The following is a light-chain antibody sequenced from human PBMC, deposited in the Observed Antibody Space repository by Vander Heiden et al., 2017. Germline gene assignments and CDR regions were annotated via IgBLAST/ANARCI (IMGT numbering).Light chain of an antibody. Sequence: DIVMTESTLSLRVSPGESDHISCRSSESLQDSNGRNYLDWYLVKPGQSPQLLIYLGSNRASGVPDRFSGSGSGTDFTLKISRVEADDVGLYYCMQAHQTPQTFGQGTKVEIK. CDR2: LGS. J-gene: IGKJ1*01. CDR3: MQAHQTPQT. V-gene: IGKV2-28*01. CDR1: ESLQDSNGRNY.